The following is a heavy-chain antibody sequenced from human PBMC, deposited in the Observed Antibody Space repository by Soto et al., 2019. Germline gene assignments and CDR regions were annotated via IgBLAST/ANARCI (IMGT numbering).Heavy chain of an antibody. CDR3: AGTIFGVVAPRDYYYGMDV. J-gene: IGHJ6*02. CDR2: IIPIFGTA. CDR1: GGTFSSYA. D-gene: IGHD3-3*01. V-gene: IGHV1-69*13. Sequence: VASVKVSCKASGGTFSSYAISWVRQAPGQGLEWMGGIIPIFGTANYAQKFQGRVTITADESTSTAYMELSSLRSEDTAVYYCAGTIFGVVAPRDYYYGMDVWGQGTTVTVSS.